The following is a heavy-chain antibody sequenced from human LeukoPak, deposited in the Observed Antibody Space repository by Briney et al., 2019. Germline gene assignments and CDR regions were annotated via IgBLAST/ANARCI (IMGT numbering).Heavy chain of an antibody. CDR3: AKVPGVRGYYYYGMDV. D-gene: IGHD3-10*01. J-gene: IGHJ6*02. V-gene: IGHV3-23*01. CDR1: AFTFSSYA. CDR2: ISGSGGST. Sequence: GGSLRLSCAASAFTFSSYAMSWVRQAPGKGLEWVLAISGSGGSTYYADSVKGRFTISRDNSKNTLYLQMNSLRAEDTAVYYCAKVPGVRGYYYYGMDVWGQGPTVTVPS.